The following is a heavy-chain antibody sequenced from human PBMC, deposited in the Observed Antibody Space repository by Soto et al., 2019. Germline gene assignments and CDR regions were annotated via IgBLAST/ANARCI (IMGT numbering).Heavy chain of an antibody. Sequence: PGGSLRLSCAASGFTFSSYAMSWVRQAPGKGLEWVSAISGSGVSTYYADSVKGRFTISRDNSKNTLYLQMNSLRDEDTAVYYCAKIRRADSSGYFFDYWGKGTLVNVYS. D-gene: IGHD3-22*01. V-gene: IGHV3-23*01. CDR1: GFTFSSYA. J-gene: IGHJ4*02. CDR2: ISGSGVST. CDR3: AKIRRADSSGYFFDY.